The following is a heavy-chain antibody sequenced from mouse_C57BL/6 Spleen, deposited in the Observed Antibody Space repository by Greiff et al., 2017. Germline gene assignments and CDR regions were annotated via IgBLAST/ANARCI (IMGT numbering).Heavy chain of an antibody. D-gene: IGHD1-1*01. CDR3: ARWSTVVADWYFDV. J-gene: IGHJ1*03. CDR1: GYAFSSYW. V-gene: IGHV1-80*01. CDR2: IYPGDGDT. Sequence: QVQLQQSGAELVKPGASVKISCKASGYAFSSYWMNWVKQRPGKGLEWIGQIYPGDGDTNSNGKFKGKATLTADKSSSTAYMQLSSLTSEDSAVYFCARWSTVVADWYFDVWGTGTTVTVSS.